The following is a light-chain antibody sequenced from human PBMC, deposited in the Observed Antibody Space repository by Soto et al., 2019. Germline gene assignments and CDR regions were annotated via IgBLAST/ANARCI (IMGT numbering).Light chain of an antibody. J-gene: IGKJ1*01. Sequence: DIQMTQSPSTLSASVGDRVTITCRASQSISSWLAWYQQKPGKAPKLLIYDASSLESGVPSRFSGSGSGTEITLTISSMQPDDFATYYCQQSYSTPLTFGPGTKV. CDR3: QQSYSTPLT. CDR2: DAS. CDR1: QSISSW. V-gene: IGKV1-5*01.